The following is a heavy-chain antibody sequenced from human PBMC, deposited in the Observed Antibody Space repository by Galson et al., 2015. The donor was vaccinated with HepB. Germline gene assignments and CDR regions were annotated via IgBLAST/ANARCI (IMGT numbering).Heavy chain of an antibody. D-gene: IGHD1-7*01. CDR2: INPSGGTT. Sequence: SVKVSCKASGYTFTSYYMHWVRQAPGQGLEWMGIINPSGGTTNYAQKFQGRVTMTRDTSTSTVYMELSSLRSEDTAVYYCARDSLGNYQFDYWGQGTLVTVSS. V-gene: IGHV1-46*01. CDR3: ARDSLGNYQFDY. CDR1: GYTFTSYY. J-gene: IGHJ4*02.